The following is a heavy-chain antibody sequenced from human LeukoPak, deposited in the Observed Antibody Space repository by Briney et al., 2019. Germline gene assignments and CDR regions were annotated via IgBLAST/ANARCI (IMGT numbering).Heavy chain of an antibody. V-gene: IGHV3-7*03. J-gene: IGHJ4*02. D-gene: IGHD3-16*01. CDR1: GFTFSSYW. Sequence: GGSLRLSCAASGFTFSSYWMSWVRQAPGKGLEWVANIKQDGSEKYYVDSVKGRFTISRDNAKNSLYLQMNSLRAEDTAVYYCARERGNLGSYYFDYWGQGTLVTVSS. CDR2: IKQDGSEK. CDR3: ARERGNLGSYYFDY.